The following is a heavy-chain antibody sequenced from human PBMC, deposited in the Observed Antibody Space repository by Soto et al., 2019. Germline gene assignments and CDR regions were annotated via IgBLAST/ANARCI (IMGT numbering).Heavy chain of an antibody. D-gene: IGHD7-27*01. CDR2: INAGYGNT. J-gene: IGHJ4*02. V-gene: IGHV1-3*01. CDR3: ARDTGDGTFDF. Sequence: ASVKVSCKASGYTFGSYAMHWVRQAPGQGLEWMGWINAGYGNTKSSQKFQDRVTISRDTSASTAYMELTSPRSEDTAVYYCARDTGDGTFDFWGQGTLVTVSS. CDR1: GYTFGSYA.